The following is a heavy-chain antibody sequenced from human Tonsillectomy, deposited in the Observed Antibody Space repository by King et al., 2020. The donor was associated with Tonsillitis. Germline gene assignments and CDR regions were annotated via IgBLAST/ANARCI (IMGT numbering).Heavy chain of an antibody. CDR2: ISYDGSNK. CDR3: ARDVGYCTNGVCPPLNNFDY. Sequence: VQLVESGGGVVQPGRSLRLSCAASGFTFSRYAMSWVRQAPGKGLEWVAVISYDGSNKYYADSVKGRCTISRENSKNTLYLQMNSLRAEDTAVYYCARDVGYCTNGVCPPLNNFDYWGQGTLVTVSS. V-gene: IGHV3-30*01. D-gene: IGHD2-8*01. CDR1: GFTFSRYA. J-gene: IGHJ4*02.